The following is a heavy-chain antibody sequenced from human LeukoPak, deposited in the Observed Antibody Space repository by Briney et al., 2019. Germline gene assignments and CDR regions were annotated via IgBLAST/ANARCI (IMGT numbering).Heavy chain of an antibody. Sequence: ASVKVSCKASGYTFTSYGFSWVRQAPGQGLEWMGWISAYIGNTNYAQKLQGRVTMTTDTSTSTAYMELRSLRSDDTAVYYCARSGGYNWNDDFDYWGRGTLVTVSS. J-gene: IGHJ4*02. V-gene: IGHV1-18*01. CDR3: ARSGGYNWNDDFDY. CDR1: GYTFTSYG. CDR2: ISAYIGNT. D-gene: IGHD1-1*01.